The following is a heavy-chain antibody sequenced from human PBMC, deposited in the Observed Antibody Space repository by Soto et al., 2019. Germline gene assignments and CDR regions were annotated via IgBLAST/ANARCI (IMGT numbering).Heavy chain of an antibody. V-gene: IGHV4-4*07. CDR3: GKVLVGATGHTDSDS. CDR2: IYASGTT. D-gene: IGHD2-15*01. CDR1: GASISNYY. J-gene: IGHJ4*02. Sequence: TSETLSLTCTVSGASISNYYWSWIRQPAGKGLECLGRIYASGTTTYSNPSLKSRVTISRDTSKNQFSLKLTSVTAADTALYYCGKVLVGATGHTDSDSWGPGTLVTVSS.